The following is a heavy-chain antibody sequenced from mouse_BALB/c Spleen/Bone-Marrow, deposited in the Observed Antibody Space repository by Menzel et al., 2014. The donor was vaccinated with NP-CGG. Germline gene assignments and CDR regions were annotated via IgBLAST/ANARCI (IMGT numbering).Heavy chain of an antibody. Sequence: EVHLVESGAELVKPGASVKLSCTASGFNIKDTYMHWVKQRPEQGLEWIGRIDPANGNTKYDPKFQGKTTITADTSSHTAYLQLSSLTSEDTAVYYCAFYYYGSSLFAYWGQGTLVTVSA. CDR3: AFYYYGSSLFAY. D-gene: IGHD1-1*01. CDR1: GFNIKDTY. V-gene: IGHV14-3*02. J-gene: IGHJ3*01. CDR2: IDPANGNT.